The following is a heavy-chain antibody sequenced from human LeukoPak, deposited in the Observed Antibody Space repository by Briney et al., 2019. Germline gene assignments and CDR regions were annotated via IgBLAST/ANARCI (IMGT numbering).Heavy chain of an antibody. CDR2: TNPNNGGT. Sequence: ASLKVSCKASGYTFTGPYIHWVRQAPGQGLEWMGWTNPNNGGTNYAQKFQGRVTMTRDTSIGTAYMELSRLRSDDTAVYYCAGGIASYSSSYFDYWGQGALVTVSS. CDR1: GYTFTGPY. J-gene: IGHJ4*02. D-gene: IGHD1-26*01. CDR3: AGGIASYSSSYFDY. V-gene: IGHV1-2*02.